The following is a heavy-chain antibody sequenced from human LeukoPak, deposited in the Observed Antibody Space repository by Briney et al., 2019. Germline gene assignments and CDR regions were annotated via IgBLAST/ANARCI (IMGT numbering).Heavy chain of an antibody. CDR2: IYTGGIT. CDR1: GLTVSSNH. Sequence: GGSLRLSCAASGLTVSSNHMAWVRQAPGKGLEWGSVIYTGGITYYAASVPGRFIISRDTSRNTLYLQMNSLRVEDTALYYCARDHAPAGGGLDYWGQGTHVTVSS. J-gene: IGHJ4*02. V-gene: IGHV3-53*01. CDR3: ARDHAPAGGGLDY. D-gene: IGHD6-13*01.